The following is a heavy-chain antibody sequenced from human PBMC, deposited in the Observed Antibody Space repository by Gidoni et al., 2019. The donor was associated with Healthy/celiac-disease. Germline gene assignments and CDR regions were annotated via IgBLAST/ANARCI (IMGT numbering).Heavy chain of an antibody. CDR3: ASWAVVAATPRGAFDI. D-gene: IGHD2-15*01. J-gene: IGHJ3*02. Sequence: EVQLVESGGGLVQPGGSLRLSCAASGFTVSSNYMSWVRQAPGKGLESVSVIYSGGSTYYADSVKGRFTISRDNSKNTLYLQMNSLRAEDTAVYYCASWAVVAATPRGAFDIWGQGTMVTVSS. CDR2: IYSGGST. V-gene: IGHV3-66*02. CDR1: GFTVSSNY.